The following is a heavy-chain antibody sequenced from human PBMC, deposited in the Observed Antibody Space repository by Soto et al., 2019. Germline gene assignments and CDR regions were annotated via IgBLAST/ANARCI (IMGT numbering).Heavy chain of an antibody. CDR2: ISYDGSNK. J-gene: IGHJ4*02. Sequence: GGSLRLSCAASGFTFSSYGMHWVRQAPGKGLEWVAVISYDGSNKYYADSVKGRFTISRDNSKNTLYLQMNSLRAEDTAVYYCAKTMVGGVIISPLNYWGQGTLVTVSS. V-gene: IGHV3-30*18. CDR3: AKTMVGGVIISPLNY. D-gene: IGHD3-10*01. CDR1: GFTFSSYG.